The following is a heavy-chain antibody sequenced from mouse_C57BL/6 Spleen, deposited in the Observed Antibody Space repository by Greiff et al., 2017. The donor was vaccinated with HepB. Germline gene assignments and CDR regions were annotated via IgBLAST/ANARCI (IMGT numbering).Heavy chain of an antibody. Sequence: VQLQQPGAELVKPGASVKLSCKASGYTFTSYWMQWVKQRPGQGLEWIGEIDPSDSYTNYNQKFKGKATLTVDTSSSTAYMQLSSLTSEDSAVYYCARSETAQAPLLAYWGQGTLVTVSA. CDR1: GYTFTSYW. V-gene: IGHV1-50*01. CDR2: IDPSDSYT. D-gene: IGHD3-2*02. CDR3: ARSETAQAPLLAY. J-gene: IGHJ3*01.